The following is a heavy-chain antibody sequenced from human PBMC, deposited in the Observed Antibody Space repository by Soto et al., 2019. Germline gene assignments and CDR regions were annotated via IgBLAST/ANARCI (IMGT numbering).Heavy chain of an antibody. D-gene: IGHD2-15*01. CDR3: ARAKEYCCGGSYYRYWFYP. CDR1: GYTFTSYG. CDR2: ISAYNGNT. Sequence: ASVKVSCKASGYTFTSYGISWVRQAPGQGLEWMGWISAYNGNTNYAQKLQGRVTMTTDTSTSTAYMELRSLRSDDTAVYYCARAKEYCCGGSYYRYWFYPWGQGTLVTVSS. V-gene: IGHV1-18*01. J-gene: IGHJ5*02.